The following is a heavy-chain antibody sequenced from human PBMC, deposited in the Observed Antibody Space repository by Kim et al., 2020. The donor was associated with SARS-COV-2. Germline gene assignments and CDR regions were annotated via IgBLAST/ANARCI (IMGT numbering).Heavy chain of an antibody. Sequence: GGSLRLSCAASGFTFSSYGMHWVRQAPGKGLEWVAVIWYDGSNKYYADSVKGRFTISRDNSKNTLYLQMNSLRAEDTAVYYCARDGPSFDPESSYYYYGMDVWGQGTTVTVSS. J-gene: IGHJ6*02. CDR3: ARDGPSFDPESSYYYYGMDV. V-gene: IGHV3-33*01. CDR1: GFTFSSYG. CDR2: IWYDGSNK.